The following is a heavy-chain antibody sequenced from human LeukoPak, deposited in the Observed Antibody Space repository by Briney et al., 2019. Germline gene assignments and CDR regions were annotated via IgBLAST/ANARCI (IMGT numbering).Heavy chain of an antibody. CDR2: INPNSGNT. Sequence: ASVKVSCKASGYTFTGYYMHWVRQAPGQGLEWMGWINPNSGNTGYAQKFQGRVTITRNTSISTAYMELSSLRSEDTAVYYCARVGQYYYGSGSWVDWGQGTLVTVSS. J-gene: IGHJ4*02. CDR1: GYTFTGYY. D-gene: IGHD3-10*01. V-gene: IGHV1-8*03. CDR3: ARVGQYYYGSGSWVD.